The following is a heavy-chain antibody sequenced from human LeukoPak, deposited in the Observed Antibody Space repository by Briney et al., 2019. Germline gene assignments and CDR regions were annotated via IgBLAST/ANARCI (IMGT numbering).Heavy chain of an antibody. CDR2: ISGSGGST. Sequence: GGSLRLSCAAYGFTFSSYAMSLVRQAPGKGLEWVSAISGSGGSTYYADSVKGRFTISRDNSKNTLYLQMNSLRAEDTAVYYCAKIYGSGREGWFDPWGQGTLVTVSS. CDR1: GFTFSSYA. D-gene: IGHD3-10*01. CDR3: AKIYGSGREGWFDP. J-gene: IGHJ5*02. V-gene: IGHV3-23*01.